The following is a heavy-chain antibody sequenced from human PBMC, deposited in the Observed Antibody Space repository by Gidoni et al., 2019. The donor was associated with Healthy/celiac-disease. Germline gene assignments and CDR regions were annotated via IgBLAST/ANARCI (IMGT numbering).Heavy chain of an antibody. J-gene: IGHJ4*02. D-gene: IGHD6-19*01. CDR2: ISYDGSNK. CDR3: ARDPGAVAGPFDY. V-gene: IGHV3-30*01. CDR1: GFTFSSYA. Sequence: QVQLVESGGGVVQPGRSLRRSCAASGFTFSSYAMHWVRQAPGKGLEWVAVISYDGSNKYYADSVKGRFTIARDNSKNTLYLQMNSLRAEDTAVYYCARDPGAVAGPFDYWGQGTLVTVSS.